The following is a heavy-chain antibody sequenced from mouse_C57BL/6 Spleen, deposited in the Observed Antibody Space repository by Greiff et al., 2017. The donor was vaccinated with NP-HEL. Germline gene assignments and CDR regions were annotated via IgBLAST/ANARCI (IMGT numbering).Heavy chain of an antibody. V-gene: IGHV1-4*01. D-gene: IGHD1-1*01. Sequence: VKLMESGAELARPGASVKMSCKASGYTFTSYTMHWVKQRPGQGLEWIGYINPSSGHTKYNQKFKDKATLTADKSSSTAYMQLSSLTSEDSAVYYCAGYGSSYWFAYWGQGTLVTVSA. J-gene: IGHJ3*01. CDR2: INPSSGHT. CDR1: GYTFTSYT. CDR3: AGYGSSYWFAY.